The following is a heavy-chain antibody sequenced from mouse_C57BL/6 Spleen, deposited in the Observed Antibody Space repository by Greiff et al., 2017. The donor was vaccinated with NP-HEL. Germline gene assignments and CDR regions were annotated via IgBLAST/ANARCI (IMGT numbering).Heavy chain of an antibody. D-gene: IGHD1-1*01. CDR1: GYTFTSYG. CDR2: IYPRSGNT. Sequence: QVQLQQSGAELARPGASVKLSCKASGYTFTSYGISWVKQRTGQGLEWIGEIYPRSGNTYYNEKFKGKSTLTADQASSTAYMELRSRTSEDSAVYFCARETVAWYFDVWGTGTTVTVSS. CDR3: ARETVAWYFDV. V-gene: IGHV1-81*01. J-gene: IGHJ1*03.